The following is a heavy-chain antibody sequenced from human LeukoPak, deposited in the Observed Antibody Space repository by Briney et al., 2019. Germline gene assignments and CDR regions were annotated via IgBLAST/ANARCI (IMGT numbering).Heavy chain of an antibody. J-gene: IGHJ3*02. CDR2: IYYSGST. Sequence: PSETLSLTCTVSGDSITSSSYYWGWIRQPPGKGLEWIGSIYYSGSTYLNPSLKSRVTISVDTSEDQFSLNLSSVTAADTAVYYCARTYYYDSSGYYFDWRPLGGNDVFDIWGQGTMVTVSS. V-gene: IGHV4-39*07. CDR1: GDSITSSSYY. D-gene: IGHD3-22*01. CDR3: ARTYYYDSSGYYFDWRPLGGNDVFDI.